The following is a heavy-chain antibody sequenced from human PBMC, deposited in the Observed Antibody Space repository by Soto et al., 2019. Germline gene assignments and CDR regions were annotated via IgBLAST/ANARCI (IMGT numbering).Heavy chain of an antibody. Sequence: EVQLLESGGGLVQPGGSLRLSCAASGFTFSSYAMNWVRQAPGKGLEWVSVISGSGDSTYYADSVKGRFTISRDNSKNTLYLQMNSLRAEDTAVYYCARRNSGWYFDVWGRGTLVTVSS. CDR2: ISGSGDST. J-gene: IGHJ2*01. D-gene: IGHD4-4*01. CDR3: ARRNSGWYFDV. V-gene: IGHV3-23*01. CDR1: GFTFSSYA.